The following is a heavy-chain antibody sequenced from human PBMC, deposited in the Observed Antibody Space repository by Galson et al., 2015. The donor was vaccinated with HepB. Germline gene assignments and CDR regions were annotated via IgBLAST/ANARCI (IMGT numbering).Heavy chain of an antibody. CDR2: IRDNGSNK. CDR1: GFSFSSYG. CDR3: ANSIDVYYYGGRRGAFDF. Sequence: SLRLSCAASGFSFSSYGMHWVRQAPGKGLEWVAAIRDNGSNKYYADSVKGRFTISRDNFRNTLYLQMNSLRAEDAALYYCANSIDVYYYGGRRGAFDFWGQGTMVTVSS. V-gene: IGHV3-30*02. D-gene: IGHD3-10*01. J-gene: IGHJ3*01.